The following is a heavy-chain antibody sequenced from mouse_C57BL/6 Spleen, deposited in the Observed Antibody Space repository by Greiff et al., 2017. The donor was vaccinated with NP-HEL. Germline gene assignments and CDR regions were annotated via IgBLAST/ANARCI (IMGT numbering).Heavy chain of an antibody. D-gene: IGHD2-4*01. CDR3: ARDDYDDRFAY. CDR1: GYTFTSYW. J-gene: IGHJ3*01. V-gene: IGHV1-69*01. Sequence: VQLQQSGAELVMPGASVKLSCKASGYTFTSYWMHWVKQRPGQGLEWIGEIDPSDSYTNYNQKFKGKSTLTVDKSSSTAYMQLSSLTSEDSAVYYCARDDYDDRFAYWGQGTLVTVSA. CDR2: IDPSDSYT.